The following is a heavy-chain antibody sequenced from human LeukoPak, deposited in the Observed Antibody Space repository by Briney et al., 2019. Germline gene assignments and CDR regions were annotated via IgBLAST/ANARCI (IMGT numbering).Heavy chain of an antibody. Sequence: ASVKVPCKASGGTFSTYAISWVRQAPGQGLEWVGRIVPILGTANYAQNFQGRVTITADRSTTTAYMELSSLRSEDTAVYYCARVPQGSSWPYYFDYWGQGTLVTVSS. CDR1: GGTFSTYA. CDR2: IVPILGTA. J-gene: IGHJ4*02. CDR3: ARVPQGSSWPYYFDY. D-gene: IGHD6-13*01. V-gene: IGHV1-69*04.